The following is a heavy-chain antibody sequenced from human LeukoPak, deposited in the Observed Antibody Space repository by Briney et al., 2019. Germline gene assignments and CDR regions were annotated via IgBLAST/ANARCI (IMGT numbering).Heavy chain of an antibody. CDR1: GGSISSSTYH. V-gene: IGHV4-39*01. Sequence: SETLSLTCTVSGGSISSSTYHWGWIRQPPGKGLEWIGTIYYSGSTYYNPSLKSRVTLSIDTSKNQFSLKLSSVTAADTAVYYCASQQTYYYDSSGYTYFDYWGQGTLVTVSS. CDR2: IYYSGST. D-gene: IGHD3-22*01. J-gene: IGHJ4*02. CDR3: ASQQTYYYDSSGYTYFDY.